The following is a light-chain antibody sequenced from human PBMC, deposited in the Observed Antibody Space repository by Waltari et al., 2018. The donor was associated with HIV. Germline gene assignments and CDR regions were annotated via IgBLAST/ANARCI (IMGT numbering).Light chain of an antibody. J-gene: IGKJ4*01. CDR1: QSVSSSY. CDR3: QQYGSSPLT. V-gene: IGKV3-20*01. Sequence: EIVLTQSPGTLSLSPGERATLSCKVSQSVSSSYLAWYQQKVGQAPRLLIYGPSTRATCIPDRFSGSGSGTDFTLTISRLEAEDFAVYYCQQYGSSPLTFGGGTKVEIK. CDR2: GPS.